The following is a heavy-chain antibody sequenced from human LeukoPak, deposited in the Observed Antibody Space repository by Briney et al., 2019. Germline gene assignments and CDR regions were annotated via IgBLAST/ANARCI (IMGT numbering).Heavy chain of an antibody. V-gene: IGHV4-59*01. J-gene: IGHJ4*02. D-gene: IGHD4-23*01. CDR1: GGSFSSYY. CDR3: ARGTVQPANSVDY. Sequence: PSETLSLTCTVSGGSFSSYYWSWIRHPPGKGLEWIGYIYYSGSTNYNPSLKSRVTISVDTSKNQFSLKLSSVTAADTAVYFCARGTVQPANSVDYWGQGTLVTVSS. CDR2: IYYSGST.